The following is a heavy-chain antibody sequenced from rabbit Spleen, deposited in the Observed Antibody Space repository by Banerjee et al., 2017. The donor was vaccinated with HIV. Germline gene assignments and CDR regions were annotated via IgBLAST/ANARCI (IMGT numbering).Heavy chain of an antibody. Sequence: QSLEESGGDLVQPEGSLTLTCTASGFSFSSSYYMCWVRQAPGKGLEWIACIYTGSSASTYYASWAKGRFTISKTSSTTVTLQMTSLTAADTATYFCARDVGSARLYRLDLGGQGTLVTVS. CDR3: ARDVGSARLYRLDL. V-gene: IGHV1S40*01. J-gene: IGHJ3*01. CDR2: IYTGSSAST. CDR1: GFSFSSSYY. D-gene: IGHD1-1*01.